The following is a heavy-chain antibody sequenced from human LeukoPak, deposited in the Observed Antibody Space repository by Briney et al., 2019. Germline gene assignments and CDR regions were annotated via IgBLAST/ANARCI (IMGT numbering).Heavy chain of an antibody. CDR2: ISGSGAST. J-gene: IGHJ4*02. D-gene: IGHD3-22*01. CDR1: GFTLSTNA. CDR3: SRSAYYDGSGNYYDY. Sequence: GGSLRLSCLTSGFTLSTNAMSWVRQAPGKGLEWISGISGSGASTYYADSVKGRFTISRDNAKNTLYLQMNGLRAEDTAVYYCSRSAYYDGSGNYYDYWGQGTLVTVSS. V-gene: IGHV3-23*01.